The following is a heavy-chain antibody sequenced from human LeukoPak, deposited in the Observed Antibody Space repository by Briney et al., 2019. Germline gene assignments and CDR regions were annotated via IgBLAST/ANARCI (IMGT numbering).Heavy chain of an antibody. CDR2: IYPGDSDT. V-gene: IGHV5-51*01. D-gene: IGHD2-2*02. CDR3: ARQYCSSTSCYKAFDY. CDR1: GYSFTSYW. Sequence: GESLKISCKGSGYSFTSYWIGWVRQMPGKGLEWMGIIYPGDSDTRYSPSFQGQVTISADKSISTAYLQWSSLKASDTAMYYCARQYCSSTSCYKAFDYWGQGTLVTVSS. J-gene: IGHJ4*02.